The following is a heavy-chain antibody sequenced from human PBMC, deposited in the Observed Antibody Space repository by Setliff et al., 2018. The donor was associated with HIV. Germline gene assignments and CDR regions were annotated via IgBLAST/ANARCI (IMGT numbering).Heavy chain of an antibody. D-gene: IGHD6-19*01. J-gene: IGHJ4*02. CDR1: GFNFNTHA. V-gene: IGHV3-33*03. CDR2: LWRDEVGE. Sequence: GGSLRLSCATSGFNFNTHAMHWVRQSPGKGLEWVSLLWRDEVGEYYADSVKGRFSISRDRSRNTVSLQMSSLRVEDTAMYYCAKDRYSTGWHLDHWGQGTPVTVSS. CDR3: AKDRYSTGWHLDH.